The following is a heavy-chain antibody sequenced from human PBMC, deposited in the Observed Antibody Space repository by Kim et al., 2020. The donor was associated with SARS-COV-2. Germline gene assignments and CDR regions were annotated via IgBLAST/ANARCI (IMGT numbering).Heavy chain of an antibody. CDR3: AKTDSGANGYFDY. Sequence: YADSVKGRFTISRDNSKNTLYLQMNSLRAEDTAVYYCAKTDSGANGYFDYWGQGTLVTVSS. J-gene: IGHJ4*02. V-gene: IGHV3-23*01. D-gene: IGHD2-15*01.